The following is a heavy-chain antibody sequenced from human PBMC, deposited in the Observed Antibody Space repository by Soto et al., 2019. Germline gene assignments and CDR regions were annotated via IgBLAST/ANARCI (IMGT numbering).Heavy chain of an antibody. CDR1: GFTCSTYG. Sequence: GGSLSVSCAASGFTCSTYGMNWLLQAPGKGLEWLSSISDSGHYIYYADSVKGRFTISRDNAKNSLFLQMNSLRGEDTAVYYCSRRALARPHSASHWFAPRRHGTPVTGSS. D-gene: IGHD3-3*02. J-gene: IGHJ5*02. CDR2: ISDSGHYI. CDR3: SRRALARPHSASHWFAP. V-gene: IGHV3-21*01.